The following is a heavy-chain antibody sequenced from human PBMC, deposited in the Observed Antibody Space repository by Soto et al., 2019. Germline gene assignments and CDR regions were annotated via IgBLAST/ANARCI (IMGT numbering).Heavy chain of an antibody. CDR1: GYTFTSYG. V-gene: IGHV1-18*01. D-gene: IGHD4-17*01. Sequence: QVQLVQSGAEVKKPGASVKVSCKASGYTFTSYGISWVRQAPGQGREWMGWISAYNGNTNYAQKLQGRVTMTTDTSTSTAYMELRSLSSDDTAVYYCARWDYGDYLRGWYFDLWGRGTLVTVSS. CDR2: ISAYNGNT. J-gene: IGHJ2*01. CDR3: ARWDYGDYLRGWYFDL.